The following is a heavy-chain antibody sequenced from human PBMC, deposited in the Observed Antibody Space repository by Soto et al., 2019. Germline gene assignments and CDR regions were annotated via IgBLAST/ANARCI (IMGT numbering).Heavy chain of an antibody. Sequence: SETLSLTCTVSGGSISGYYWSWIRQPPGKGLEWIGYIYYSGTTSYNPSLNSRVTMSVDTSKNQFSLKVNSVTAADTAVYYCARESYYGSGATVVAYWGQGTMVTSPQ. D-gene: IGHD3-10*01. CDR1: GGSISGYY. CDR3: ARESYYGSGATVVAY. CDR2: IYYSGTT. V-gene: IGHV4-59*01. J-gene: IGHJ4*02.